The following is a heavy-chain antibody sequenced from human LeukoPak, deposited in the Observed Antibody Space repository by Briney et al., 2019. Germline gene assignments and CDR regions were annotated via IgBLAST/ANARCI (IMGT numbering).Heavy chain of an antibody. CDR2: IYHSGST. CDR1: GYSISSGYY. D-gene: IGHD6-6*01. Sequence: SETLSLTCTVSGYSISSGYYWGWIRQPPGKGLEGIGSIYHSGSTYYTPSLKSRVTISVDTSKNQFSLKLSSVTAADTAVYYCARADSSSSPIDYWGQGTLVTVSS. V-gene: IGHV4-38-2*02. J-gene: IGHJ4*02. CDR3: ARADSSSSPIDY.